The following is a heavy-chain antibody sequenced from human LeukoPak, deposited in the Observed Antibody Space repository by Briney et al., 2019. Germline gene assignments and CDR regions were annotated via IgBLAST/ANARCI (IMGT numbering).Heavy chain of an antibody. CDR2: ISYDGSNK. CDR1: GFTFSSYA. J-gene: IGHJ4*02. V-gene: IGHV3-30-3*01. Sequence: GGSLRLSCAASGFTFSSYAMHWVRQAPGKGLEWVAVISYDGSNKYYADSVKGRFTISRDNAKNSLYLQMNSLRAEDTAVYYCARSLRFLEWLLYPSPFDYWGQGTLVTVSS. D-gene: IGHD3-3*01. CDR3: ARSLRFLEWLLYPSPFDY.